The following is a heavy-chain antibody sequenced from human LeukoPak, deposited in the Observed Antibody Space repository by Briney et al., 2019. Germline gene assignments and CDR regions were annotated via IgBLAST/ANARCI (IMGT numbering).Heavy chain of an antibody. CDR2: IYHSGTT. J-gene: IGHJ4*02. V-gene: IGHV4-38-2*01. CDR1: GYSISSGYY. D-gene: IGHD6-13*01. Sequence: LETLSLTCAVSGYSISSGYYWGWIRQPPGKGLEWIGTIYHSGTTYYNPSLKSRVTISVDTSKNQFSLRLSSVTAADTAVYYCARGSDSWYKDYWGQGTLVTVSS. CDR3: ARGSDSWYKDY.